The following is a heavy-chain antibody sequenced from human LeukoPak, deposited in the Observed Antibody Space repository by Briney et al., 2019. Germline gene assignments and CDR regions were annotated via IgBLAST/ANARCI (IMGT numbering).Heavy chain of an antibody. Sequence: PGGSLRLSCAASGFTFSNAWMSWVRQAPGKGLEWVAVISYDGDNKYYADSVKGRFTISRDNSKNTLFLQMNSLRAEDAAVYYCARRAGAYSHPYDYWGQGTLVTVSS. V-gene: IGHV3-30*03. J-gene: IGHJ4*02. CDR3: ARRAGAYSHPYDY. CDR1: GFTFSNAW. CDR2: ISYDGDNK. D-gene: IGHD4/OR15-4a*01.